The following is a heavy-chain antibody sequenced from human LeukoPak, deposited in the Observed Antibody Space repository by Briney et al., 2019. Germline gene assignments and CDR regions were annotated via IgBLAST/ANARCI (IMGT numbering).Heavy chain of an antibody. J-gene: IGHJ2*01. CDR2: ISYDGSNK. D-gene: IGHD1-26*01. CDR1: GFTFSSYG. CDR3: AKDRTVGASYWYFDL. V-gene: IGHV3-30*18. Sequence: GGSLRLSCAASGFTFSSYGMHWVRQAPGKGLEWVAVISYDGSNKYYADSVKGRFTISRDSSKNTLFLHMNTLRAEDTAIYYCAKDRTVGASYWYFDLWGRGTLVTVSS.